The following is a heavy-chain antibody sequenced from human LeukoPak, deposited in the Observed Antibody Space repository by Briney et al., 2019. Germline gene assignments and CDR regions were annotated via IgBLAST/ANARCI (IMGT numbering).Heavy chain of an antibody. D-gene: IGHD1-14*01. CDR3: ARGTPGRLIDP. J-gene: IGHJ5*02. CDR1: GGSISSSSYY. V-gene: IGHV4-39*07. CDR2: INHSGST. Sequence: SETLSLTCTVSGGSISSSSYYWRWIRQPPGKGLEWIGEINHSGSTNYNPSLKSRVTISVDTSKNRFSLKLSSVTAADTAVYYCARGTPGRLIDPWGQGTLVTVAS.